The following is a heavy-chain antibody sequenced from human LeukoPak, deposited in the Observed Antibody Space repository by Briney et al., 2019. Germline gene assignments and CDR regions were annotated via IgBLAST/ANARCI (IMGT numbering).Heavy chain of an antibody. V-gene: IGHV4-4*02. J-gene: IGHJ4*02. CDR1: GGSISSSNW. CDR2: IYHSGNT. D-gene: IGHD6-6*01. CDR3: ARDDSSLATAARPLDD. Sequence: SETLSLTCTVSGGSISSSNWWNWVRQPPGKGLEWIGEIYHSGNTNYNPSLKSRVTMSVDKSKSQFSLRLIFLTAADTAVYYCARDDSSLATAARPLDDRGQGTLVTVSS.